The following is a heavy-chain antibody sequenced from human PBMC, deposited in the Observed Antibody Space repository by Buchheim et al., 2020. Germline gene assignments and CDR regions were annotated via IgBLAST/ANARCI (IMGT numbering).Heavy chain of an antibody. CDR2: ISDSGGST. V-gene: IGHV3-23*01. CDR3: AKYFYYYYMDV. Sequence: EVQLLESGGDLVQPGGSLRLSCAASGITFGSYAMSWVRQAPGKGLEWVSTISDSGGSTYYADSVRGRFTVPRDNSKNKLYLPMNSLRAEDTAVYYCAKYFYYYYMDVWGKGTT. J-gene: IGHJ6*03. CDR1: GITFGSYA.